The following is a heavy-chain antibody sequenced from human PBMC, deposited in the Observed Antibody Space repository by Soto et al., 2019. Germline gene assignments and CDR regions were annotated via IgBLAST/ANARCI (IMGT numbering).Heavy chain of an antibody. V-gene: IGHV1-2*02. CDR3: ARERYQVRSDGMDV. J-gene: IGHJ6*02. CDR1: GFSLTGYY. D-gene: IGHD3-3*01. CDR2: IKPNTGGT. Sequence: QVQLVQSGAEVKKPWVSMKVSCKASGFSLTGYYFHWIRADPGQGLEWLGWIKPNTGGTTYAQKFQGRVTLTWDNSINTAYMELSSLRPDDTSMYYCARERYQVRSDGMDVWGQGTSVTVSS.